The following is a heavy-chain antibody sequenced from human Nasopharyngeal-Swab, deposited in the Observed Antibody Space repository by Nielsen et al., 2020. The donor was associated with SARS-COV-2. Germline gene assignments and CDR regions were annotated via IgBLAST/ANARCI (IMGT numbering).Heavy chain of an antibody. V-gene: IGHV3-30-3*01. CDR3: ARDPYPALSGSYAIFDN. CDR2: VSYDGNTV. Sequence: GGSLRLSCAASGFTFSGHDMHWVRQAPGKGLEWAAVVSYDGNTVYYADSLKGRFTISRDNSKNTIYLHMNSLRTDDTAVYFCARDPYPALSGSYAIFDNWGQGTLVTVSS. CDR1: GFTFSGHD. D-gene: IGHD2-2*01. J-gene: IGHJ4*02.